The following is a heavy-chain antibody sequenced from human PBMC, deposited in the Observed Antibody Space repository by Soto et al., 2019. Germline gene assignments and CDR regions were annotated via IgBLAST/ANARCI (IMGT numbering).Heavy chain of an antibody. CDR2: IYWDDDN. CDR3: AHGSGWLFDF. D-gene: IGHD6-19*01. CDR1: GFSLTDNAVG. V-gene: IGHV2-5*02. Sequence: QITLKESGPTLVKPTQTLTLTCTFSGFSLTDNAVGVGWFRQPPGKALEWLALIYWDDDNHYSPSLKSRLTFTKDTPKNQVVLRMTNVEPVDTATYHVAHGSGWLFDFWGQGTLVTVSS. J-gene: IGHJ4*02.